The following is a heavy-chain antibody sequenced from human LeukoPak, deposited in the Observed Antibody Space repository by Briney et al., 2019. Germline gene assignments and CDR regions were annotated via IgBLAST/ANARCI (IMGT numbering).Heavy chain of an antibody. CDR2: ISSSGSPI. CDR3: AREGTPDLDY. Sequence: PGGSLRLSCAASGFTFSSYDMNWVRQAPGKGLKGVSYISSSGSPIYYADSVKGRFTISRDNAKRSLYLQMNSLRAEDTAVYYCAREGTPDLDYWGQGTLVTVSS. CDR1: GFTFSSYD. D-gene: IGHD2-15*01. V-gene: IGHV3-48*03. J-gene: IGHJ4*02.